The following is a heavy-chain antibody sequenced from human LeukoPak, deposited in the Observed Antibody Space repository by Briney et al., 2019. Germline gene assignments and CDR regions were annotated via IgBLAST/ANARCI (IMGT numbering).Heavy chain of an antibody. CDR3: AKDQRSIAVAGYFDY. D-gene: IGHD6-19*01. Sequence: GGSLRLSCSASGFTFSSFAMNWVRQAPGKGLEWVSIISGYGDTTYYTDSVKGRFTISRDNSKNTLYLQMNSLRAEDTAVYYCAKDQRSIAVAGYFDYWGQGTLVTVSS. CDR1: GFTFSSFA. CDR2: ISGYGDTT. J-gene: IGHJ4*02. V-gene: IGHV3-23*01.